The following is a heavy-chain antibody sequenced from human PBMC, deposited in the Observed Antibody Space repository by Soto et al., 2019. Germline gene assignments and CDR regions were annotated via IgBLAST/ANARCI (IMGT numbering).Heavy chain of an antibody. D-gene: IGHD6-13*01. CDR1: GYSFTNYW. CDR2: MDPIDSYS. CDR3: ARPGYSTSIGYYSAMHV. V-gene: IGHV5-10-1*01. Sequence: GESLSLSCQASGYSFTNYWITWVRQMPGKGLEWMGRMDPIDSYSNYSPSFQGRVTISADKSTGTTYLQCSSLKASDTPIYYCARPGYSTSIGYYSAMHVWGQGSTVTVSS. J-gene: IGHJ6*02.